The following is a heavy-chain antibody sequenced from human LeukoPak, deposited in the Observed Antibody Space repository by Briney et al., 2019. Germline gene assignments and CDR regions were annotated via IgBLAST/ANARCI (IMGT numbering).Heavy chain of an antibody. Sequence: ASVKVSCKASGYTFTGYYMHWVRQAPGQGLEWMGWINPNSGGTNYAQKFQGRVTMTRDTSISTAYMELSRLRSDDTAVYYCAREGSSSSLVYFDYWGQGTLVTVSS. CDR2: INPNSGGT. CDR3: AREGSSSSLVYFDY. CDR1: GYTFTGYY. J-gene: IGHJ4*02. V-gene: IGHV1-2*02. D-gene: IGHD6-6*01.